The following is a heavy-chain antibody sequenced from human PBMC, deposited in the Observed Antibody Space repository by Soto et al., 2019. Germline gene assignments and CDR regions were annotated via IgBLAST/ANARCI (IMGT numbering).Heavy chain of an antibody. CDR1: GFTFSSYG. Sequence: QVQLVESGGGVVQPGRSLRLSCAASGFTFSSYGMHWVRQAPGKGLEWVAVILYDGSNKYYADSVKGRFTISRDNSKNTLYLQMNSLRSEDTAVYYCARPGIAAAGTIYWGQGTRVTVSS. J-gene: IGHJ4*02. D-gene: IGHD6-13*01. V-gene: IGHV3-33*05. CDR2: ILYDGSNK. CDR3: ARPGIAAAGTIY.